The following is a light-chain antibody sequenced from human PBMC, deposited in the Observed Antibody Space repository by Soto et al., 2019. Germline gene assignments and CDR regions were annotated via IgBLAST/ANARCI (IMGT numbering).Light chain of an antibody. V-gene: IGKV1-27*01. J-gene: IGKJ4*01. CDR2: STS. Sequence: DIPMTQSPSSLSASVGDRVTITCRASQSVSNYLNWYRQLPGKAPTLLIYSTSTLQSGVLSRFSGSGSGTDFTLTISSLQPEDVATYYCQKYNSAPLTFGGGTKVDIK. CDR3: QKYNSAPLT. CDR1: QSVSNY.